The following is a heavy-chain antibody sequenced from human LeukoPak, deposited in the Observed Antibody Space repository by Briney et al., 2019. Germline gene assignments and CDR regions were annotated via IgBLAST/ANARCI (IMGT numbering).Heavy chain of an antibody. Sequence: GGSLRLSCAASGFTFSDYYMSWIRQAPGKGLEWVAVISYDGSDIYYADSVKGRFTISRDNSKNTLYLQMSSLRAEDTAVYYCARAAAGGIAYYYYGMDVWGQGTTVTVSS. J-gene: IGHJ6*02. CDR1: GFTFSDYY. V-gene: IGHV3-30*03. CDR2: ISYDGSDI. D-gene: IGHD6-13*01. CDR3: ARAAAGGIAYYYYGMDV.